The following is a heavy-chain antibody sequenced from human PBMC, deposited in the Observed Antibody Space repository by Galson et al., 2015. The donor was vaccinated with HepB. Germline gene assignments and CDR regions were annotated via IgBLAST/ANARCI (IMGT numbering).Heavy chain of an antibody. V-gene: IGHV3-74*01. CDR3: VRDSARGFS. Sequence: SLRLSCAVYGFTLSSSWMIWVRQAPGKGLVWVSRINSDGSSTTYADSVKGRFTSSRDNAKNTLFLEMYTLRVEDTAVYYCVRDSARGFSWGQGTLVTVS. J-gene: IGHJ5*02. D-gene: IGHD5-12*01. CDR2: INSDGSST. CDR1: GFTLSSSW.